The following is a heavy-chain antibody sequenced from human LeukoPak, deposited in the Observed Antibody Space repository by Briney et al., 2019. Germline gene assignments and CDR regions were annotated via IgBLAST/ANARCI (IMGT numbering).Heavy chain of an antibody. Sequence: PGGSLRLSCTDSRFSFSDYYMSWVRQAPGKGLEWVSVIYSGGSTYYADSVKGRFTISRDNAKNSLYLQMNSLRAEDTAVYYCAELGITMIGGVWGKGTTVTISS. CDR2: IYSGGST. CDR3: AELGITMIGGV. CDR1: RFSFSDYY. D-gene: IGHD3-10*02. V-gene: IGHV3-66*01. J-gene: IGHJ6*04.